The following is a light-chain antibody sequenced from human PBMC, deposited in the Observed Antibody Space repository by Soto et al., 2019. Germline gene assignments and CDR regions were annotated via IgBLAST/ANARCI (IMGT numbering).Light chain of an antibody. CDR1: SGSIANNY. V-gene: IGLV6-57*04. CDR2: ENN. J-gene: IGLJ2*01. CDR3: QSYDSDFVV. Sequence: NFMLTQPHSVSESPGKTLSISCTRSSGSIANNYVQWYQQRPGSAPTTVIYENNQRLSGVPDRFSGSTDGSSNSASLTISVLQTEDEADYYCQSYDSDFVVFVGGTKLTVL.